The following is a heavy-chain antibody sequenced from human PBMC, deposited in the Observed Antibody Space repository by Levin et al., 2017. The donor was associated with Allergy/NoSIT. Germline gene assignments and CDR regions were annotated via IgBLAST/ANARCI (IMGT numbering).Heavy chain of an antibody. D-gene: IGHD3-22*01. CDR1: GFTFSSYG. CDR3: ARDYYDSSGYDAFDI. Sequence: SGGSLRLSCAASGFTFSSYGMHWVRQAPGKGLEWVAVIWYDGSNKYYADSVKGRFTISRDNSKNTLYLQMNSLRAEDTAVYYCARDYYDSSGYDAFDIWGQGTMVTVSS. CDR2: IWYDGSNK. V-gene: IGHV3-33*01. J-gene: IGHJ3*02.